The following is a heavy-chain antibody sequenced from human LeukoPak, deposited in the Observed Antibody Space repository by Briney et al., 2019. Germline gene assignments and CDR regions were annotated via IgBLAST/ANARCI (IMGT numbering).Heavy chain of an antibody. J-gene: IGHJ5*02. CDR1: GGSISSSSYY. CDR3: ARMALRASYYYDSSVENWFDP. Sequence: SETLSLTCTVSGGSISSSSYYWGWIRQPPGKGLEWTGSINYSGSTYYNPSLKSRVTISVDTSKNQFSLKLSSVTAADTAVYYCARMALRASYYYDSSVENWFDPWGQGTLVTVSS. CDR2: INYSGST. V-gene: IGHV4-39*07. D-gene: IGHD3-22*01.